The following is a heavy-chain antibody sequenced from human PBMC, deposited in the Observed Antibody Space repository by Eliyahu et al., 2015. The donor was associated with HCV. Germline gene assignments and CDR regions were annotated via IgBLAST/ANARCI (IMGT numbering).Heavy chain of an antibody. Sequence: QVTLKESGPALVKPTQTLTLTCTFSGFSLSTSGMRVSWIRQPPGKALEWLARIDWDDDKFYNTSLKTRLTISKDTSKNQVVLTMTNMDPVDTATYYCARTSHYGDYSFDYWGQGTLVTVSS. CDR2: IDWDDDK. J-gene: IGHJ4*02. CDR1: GFSLSTSGMR. D-gene: IGHD4-17*01. V-gene: IGHV2-70*04. CDR3: ARTSHYGDYSFDY.